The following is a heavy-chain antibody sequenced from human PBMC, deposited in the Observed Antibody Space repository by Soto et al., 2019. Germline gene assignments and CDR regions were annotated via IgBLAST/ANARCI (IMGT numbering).Heavy chain of an antibody. CDR1: GGSLSNYG. V-gene: IGHV1-69*12. J-gene: IGHJ6*02. D-gene: IGHD3-22*01. Sequence: QVQLVQSGAEVKKPGSSVKVSLKASGGSLSNYGISWVRQAPGQGLEWMGAIIPVFGTPNYAQKFQDRVTITADESTTTVYMEVRSLTSEDTAVYYCARGDATKIVVTTYYAMDVWGQGTTVTISS. CDR3: ARGDATKIVVTTYYAMDV. CDR2: IIPVFGTP.